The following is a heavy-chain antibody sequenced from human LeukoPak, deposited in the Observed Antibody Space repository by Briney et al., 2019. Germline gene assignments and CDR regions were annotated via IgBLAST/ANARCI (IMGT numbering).Heavy chain of an antibody. V-gene: IGHV1-69*06. CDR2: IIPIFGTA. J-gene: IGHJ3*02. D-gene: IGHD3-9*01. CDR3: ASLTYYDILTGYSNGPDAFDI. Sequence: ASVKVSCKASGGTFSSYAISWVRQAPGQGLEWMGGIIPIFGTANYAQKFQGRVTITADKSTSTAYMELSSLRSEDTAVYYCASLTYYDILTGYSNGPDAFDIWGQGTMVTV. CDR1: GGTFSSYA.